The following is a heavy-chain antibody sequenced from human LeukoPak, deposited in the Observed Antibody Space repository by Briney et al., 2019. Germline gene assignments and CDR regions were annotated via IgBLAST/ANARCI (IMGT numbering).Heavy chain of an antibody. CDR2: ISSSSSTI. CDR3: ARGEYGSGSYHIDY. Sequence: PGGSLRLSCAASRFTFSSYSMNWVRQAPGKGLEWVSYISSSSSTIYYADSVKGRFTISRDNAKNSLYLQMNSLRAEDTAVYYCARGEYGSGSYHIDYWGQGTLVTVSS. D-gene: IGHD3-10*01. CDR1: RFTFSSYS. V-gene: IGHV3-48*04. J-gene: IGHJ4*02.